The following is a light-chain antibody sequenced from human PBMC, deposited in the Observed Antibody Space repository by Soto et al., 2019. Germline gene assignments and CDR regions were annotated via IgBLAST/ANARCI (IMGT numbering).Light chain of an antibody. CDR2: AAS. V-gene: IGKV1-9*01. CDR1: QGISSY. CDR3: QQLNSYPIT. J-gene: IGKJ5*01. Sequence: DIQLTQSPSFLSASVGDRVTITCRASQGISSYLAWYQQKPGNAPKLLIYAASTLQSGVPSRFSGSGSGTEFTLTITSLQPEDFATSYCQQLNSYPITFGQGTRLEIK.